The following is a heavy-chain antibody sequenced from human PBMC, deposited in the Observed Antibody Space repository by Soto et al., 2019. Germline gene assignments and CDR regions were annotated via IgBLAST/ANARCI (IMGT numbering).Heavy chain of an antibody. J-gene: IGHJ3*02. D-gene: IGHD3-22*01. CDR3: VRDYYDTSGYPNTFDM. CDR2: IGSRTSDI. Sequence: GGSLRLSCAASGFTLSRHTMNWVRQAPGKWLEWVSFIGSRTSDIYYADSVKGRFTISRDNAKNSLYLDLTRLRAEDTAVYFYVRDYYDTSGYPNTFDMWGQGXMVTVSS. CDR1: GFTLSRHT. V-gene: IGHV3-21*01.